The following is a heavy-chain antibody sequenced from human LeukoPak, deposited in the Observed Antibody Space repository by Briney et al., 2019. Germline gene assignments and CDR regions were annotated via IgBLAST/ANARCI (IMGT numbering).Heavy chain of an antibody. CDR2: IYYSGST. CDR3: ARGSGSYYFDY. Sequence: SETPSLTCTVSGGSISSSSYYWGWIRQPPGKGLEWIGSIYYSGSTYYNPSLKSRVTISVDTSKNQFSMKLSSVTAADTAVYYCARGSGSYYFDYWGQGTLVTASS. D-gene: IGHD3-10*01. CDR1: GGSISSSSYY. V-gene: IGHV4-39*01. J-gene: IGHJ4*02.